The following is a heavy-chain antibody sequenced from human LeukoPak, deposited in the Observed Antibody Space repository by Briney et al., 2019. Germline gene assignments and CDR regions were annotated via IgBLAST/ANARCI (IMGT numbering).Heavy chain of an antibody. Sequence: GASVKVSCKASGYTFTCYYMHWVRQAPGQGLEWMGWINPNSGGTNYVQKFQGRVTMTRDTYISTAYMELSRLRSEDTGVYYCARESYNSGSYSFDYWGQGTLVTISS. CDR1: GYTFTCYY. V-gene: IGHV1-2*02. J-gene: IGHJ4*02. D-gene: IGHD1-26*01. CDR3: ARESYNSGSYSFDY. CDR2: INPNSGGT.